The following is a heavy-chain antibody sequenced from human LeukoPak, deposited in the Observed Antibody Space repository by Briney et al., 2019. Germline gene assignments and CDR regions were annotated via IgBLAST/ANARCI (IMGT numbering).Heavy chain of an antibody. CDR3: ARELLLWFGGPNWFDP. CDR2: IYTSGST. Sequence: SETLPLTCTVSGGSISSYYWSWIRQPAGKGLEWIGRIYTSGSTNYNPSLKSRVTMSVDTSKNQFSLKLSSVTAADTAVYYCARELLLWFGGPNWFDPWGQGTLVTVSS. V-gene: IGHV4-4*07. D-gene: IGHD3-10*01. CDR1: GGSISSYY. J-gene: IGHJ5*02.